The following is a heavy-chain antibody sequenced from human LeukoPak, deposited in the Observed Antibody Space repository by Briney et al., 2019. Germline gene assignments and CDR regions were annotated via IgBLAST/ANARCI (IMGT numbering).Heavy chain of an antibody. Sequence: ASVKVSCKASGYTFTSSGISWVRQAPGQGLEWMGWINTYNGNTNYAQKLQGRLTMTTDTPTSTAYMELRSLRSDGTAVYYCARDEQWLVPISRPFYGMDVWGQGTTVTVSS. CDR2: INTYNGNT. CDR1: GYTFTSSG. V-gene: IGHV1-18*01. J-gene: IGHJ6*02. D-gene: IGHD6-19*01. CDR3: ARDEQWLVPISRPFYGMDV.